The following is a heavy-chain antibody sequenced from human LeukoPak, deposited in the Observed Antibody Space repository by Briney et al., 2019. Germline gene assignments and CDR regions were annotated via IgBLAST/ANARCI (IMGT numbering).Heavy chain of an antibody. J-gene: IGHJ4*02. CDR3: ARVETTVTTYDY. Sequence: EASVKVSCKASGYAFTGYFMHGVRQAPGQGLEWMGWINPNSGGTNYAQKFQGRVTMTRDTSISTAYMELSRLRSDDTAVYYCARVETTVTTYDYWGQGTLVTVSS. CDR1: GYAFTGYF. D-gene: IGHD4-17*01. V-gene: IGHV1-2*02. CDR2: INPNSGGT.